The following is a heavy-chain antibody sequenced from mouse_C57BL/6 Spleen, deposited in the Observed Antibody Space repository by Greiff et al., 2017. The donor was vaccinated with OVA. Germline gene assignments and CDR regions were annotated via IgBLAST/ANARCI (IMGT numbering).Heavy chain of an antibody. CDR2: IYPGDGDT. CDR3: TRVGGLRLDY. Sequence: QVQLQQSGAELVKPGASVKISCKASGYAFSSYWMNWVKQRPGQGLEWIGQIYPGDGDTNYNGKFKGKATLTADKSSSTAYMQLSSLTAEDSAVYFCTRVGGLRLDYWGQGTSVTVSS. D-gene: IGHD2-4*01. V-gene: IGHV1-80*01. CDR1: GYAFSSYW. J-gene: IGHJ4*01.